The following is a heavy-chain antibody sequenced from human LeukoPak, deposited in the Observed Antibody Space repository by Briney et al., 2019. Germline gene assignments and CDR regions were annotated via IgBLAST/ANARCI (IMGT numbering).Heavy chain of an antibody. CDR1: GYTFTGYY. V-gene: IGHV1-2*02. CDR3: ARDRGFYCSSTSCYLFDN. J-gene: IGHJ4*02. Sequence: ASVKVSRKASGYTFTGYYMHWVRQAPGQGLEWMGWINPNSGGTNYAQKFQGRVTMTRDTSISTAYMELSRLRSDDTAVYYCARDRGFYCSSTSCYLFDNWGQGTLVTVSS. D-gene: IGHD2-2*01. CDR2: INPNSGGT.